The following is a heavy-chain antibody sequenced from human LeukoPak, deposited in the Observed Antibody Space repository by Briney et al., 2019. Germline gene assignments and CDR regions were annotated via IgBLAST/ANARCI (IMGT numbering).Heavy chain of an antibody. D-gene: IGHD3-22*01. Sequence: SETLSLTCTVSGGSISSHYWSWIRQPPGKGLEWIGNIYYTGITYENPSLKSRVTISVDTSKNQFSLKLRSVTAADTAVYYCASPAITTFDYWGQGILVTVAS. CDR2: IYYTGIT. CDR3: ASPAITTFDY. CDR1: GGSISSHY. V-gene: IGHV4-59*04. J-gene: IGHJ4*02.